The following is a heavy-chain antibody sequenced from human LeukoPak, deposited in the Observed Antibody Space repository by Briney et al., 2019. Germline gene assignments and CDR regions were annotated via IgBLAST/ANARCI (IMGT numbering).Heavy chain of an antibody. CDR3: AKVPHYDFWSGYYYWFDP. Sequence: GGSLRLSCAASAFTFSSCAMSWVHQAPGKGLEWLSAISGSGGSTYYADSVKGRFTIPRDNSKNTLYLQMNSLRAEDTAVYYCAKVPHYDFWSGYYYWFDPWGQGTLVTVSS. J-gene: IGHJ5*02. V-gene: IGHV3-23*01. CDR1: AFTFSSCA. CDR2: ISGSGGST. D-gene: IGHD3-3*01.